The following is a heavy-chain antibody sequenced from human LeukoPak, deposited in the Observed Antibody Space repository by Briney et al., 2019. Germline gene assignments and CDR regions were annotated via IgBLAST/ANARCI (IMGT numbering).Heavy chain of an antibody. V-gene: IGHV1-69*13. CDR1: GGTFSSYA. CDR2: TIPIFGTA. Sequence: ASVKVSCKASGGTFSSYAISWVRQAPGQGLEWMGGTIPIFGTANYAQKFQGRVTITADESTSTAYMELSSLRSEDTAVYYCARAPSLFYDILTGYGYFDYWGQGTLVTVSS. D-gene: IGHD3-9*01. CDR3: ARAPSLFYDILTGYGYFDY. J-gene: IGHJ4*02.